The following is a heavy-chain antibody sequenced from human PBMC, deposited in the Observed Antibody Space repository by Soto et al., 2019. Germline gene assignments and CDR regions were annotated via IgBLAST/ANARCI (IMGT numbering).Heavy chain of an antibody. Sequence: QVQLVQSGAEVKKPGSSVKVSCKASGGTFSTYTINWVRQAPGQGLEWMGGINPMFGTANYAQKFQGRVTITADESTSTAYMELSSLRSEDTAVYYCARRYCISTSCHYYGMDVWGQGTTVTVSS. V-gene: IGHV1-69*12. CDR3: ARRYCISTSCHYYGMDV. D-gene: IGHD2-2*01. CDR2: INPMFGTA. CDR1: GGTFSTYT. J-gene: IGHJ6*02.